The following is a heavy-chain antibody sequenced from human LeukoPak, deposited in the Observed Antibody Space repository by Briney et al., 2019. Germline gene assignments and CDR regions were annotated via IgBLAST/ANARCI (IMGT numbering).Heavy chain of an antibody. D-gene: IGHD2-2*01. Sequence: GGSLRLSCAASGFTFSSYWMSWIRQAPGKGLEWVANIKQDGSEKYYVDSVKGRFTISRDNAKNSLYLQMNSLRAEDTAVYYCAREGDIVVVPAAPGDVWGKGTTVTVSS. V-gene: IGHV3-7*01. CDR1: GFTFSSYW. J-gene: IGHJ6*04. CDR2: IKQDGSEK. CDR3: AREGDIVVVPAAPGDV.